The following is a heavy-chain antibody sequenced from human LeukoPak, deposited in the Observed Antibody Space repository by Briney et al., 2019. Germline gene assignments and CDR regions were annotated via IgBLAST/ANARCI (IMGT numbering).Heavy chain of an antibody. CDR1: GVSFSGYY. CDR3: ARARKNSSGKLNWFDP. V-gene: IGHV4-34*01. CDR2: INHSGST. J-gene: IGHJ5*02. Sequence: PSETLSLTCAVYGVSFSGYYWSWIRQPPGKGLEWIGEINHSGSTNYNPSLKSRVTISVDTSKNQFSLKLSSVTAADTAVYYCARARKNSSGKLNWFDPWGQGTLVTVSS. D-gene: IGHD6-19*01.